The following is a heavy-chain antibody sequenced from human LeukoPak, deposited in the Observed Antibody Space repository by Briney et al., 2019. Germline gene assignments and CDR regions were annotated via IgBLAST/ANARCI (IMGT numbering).Heavy chain of an antibody. Sequence: PSETLSLTCAVSGGSFFGSHWNWIRQSPEKGLEWIGEINHSGRTNYNPSLKSQVTISVDTSKSQFFLKLTSVTAADTAVYYCARDPTTVVTLPYYFDFLGQGTLVTVSA. V-gene: IGHV4-34*01. CDR3: ARDPTTVVTLPYYFDF. D-gene: IGHD4-23*01. J-gene: IGHJ4*02. CDR1: GGSFFGSH. CDR2: INHSGRT.